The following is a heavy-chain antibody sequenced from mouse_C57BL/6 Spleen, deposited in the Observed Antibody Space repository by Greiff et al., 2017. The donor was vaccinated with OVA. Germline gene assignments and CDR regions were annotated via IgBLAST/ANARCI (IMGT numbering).Heavy chain of an antibody. CDR1: GYTFTDYE. J-gene: IGHJ3*01. CDR2: IDPETGGT. CDR3: TRWGYGFAY. Sequence: VKLVESGAELVRPGASVTLSCKASGYTFTDYEMHWVKQTPVHGLEWIGAIDPETGGTAYNQKFKGKAILTADKSSSTAYMELRSLTSEDSSVYYCTRWGYGFAYWGQGTLVTVSA. D-gene: IGHD2-2*01. V-gene: IGHV1-15*01.